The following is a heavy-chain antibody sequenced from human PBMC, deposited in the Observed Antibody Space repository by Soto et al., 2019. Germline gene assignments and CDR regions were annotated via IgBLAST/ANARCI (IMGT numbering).Heavy chain of an antibody. CDR1: GGSISSGGYY. CDR3: ARDLAKYSGYDNGWFDP. J-gene: IGHJ5*02. V-gene: IGHV4-31*03. CDR2: IYYSGST. Sequence: QVQLQESGPGLVKPSQTLSLTCTVSGGSISSGGYYWSWIRQHPGKGLEWIGYIYYSGSTYYNPSRKSRVTISVDTSKNQFSLKLSSVTAADTAVYYCARDLAKYSGYDNGWFDPWGQGTLVTVSS. D-gene: IGHD5-12*01.